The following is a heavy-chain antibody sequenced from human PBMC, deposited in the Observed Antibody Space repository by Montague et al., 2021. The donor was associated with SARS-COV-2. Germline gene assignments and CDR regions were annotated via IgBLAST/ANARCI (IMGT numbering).Heavy chain of an antibody. V-gene: IGHV4-59*08. CDR3: ARHGLVRYFDWLSQNYGMDV. CDR1: GGSISSYY. Sequence: SETLSLTCTVSGGSISSYYCSWIRQPPGKGLEWIGYIYYSGSTNXNPSLKSRVTISVDTSKNQFSLKLSSVTAADTAVYYCARHGLVRYFDWLSQNYGMDVWGQGTTVTVSS. CDR2: IYYSGST. J-gene: IGHJ6*02. D-gene: IGHD3-9*01.